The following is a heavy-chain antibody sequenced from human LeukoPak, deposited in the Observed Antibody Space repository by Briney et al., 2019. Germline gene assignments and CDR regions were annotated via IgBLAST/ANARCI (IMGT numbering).Heavy chain of an antibody. J-gene: IGHJ6*03. V-gene: IGHV1-2*02. Sequence: ASVKVSCKASGYTFTGYYMHWVRQAPGQGLEWMGWINPNSGGTNYAQKFQGRVTMTRDTSISTAYMELSRLRSDDTAVYYCAREGGPSYCSGGSCYYYYMDVWGKGTTVTVSS. D-gene: IGHD2-15*01. CDR1: GYTFTGYY. CDR2: INPNSGGT. CDR3: AREGGPSYCSGGSCYYYYMDV.